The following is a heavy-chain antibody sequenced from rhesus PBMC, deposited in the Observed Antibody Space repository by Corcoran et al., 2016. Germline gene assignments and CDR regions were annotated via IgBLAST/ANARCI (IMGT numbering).Heavy chain of an antibody. CDR2: ISYTGGST. D-gene: IGHD3-34*01. CDR3: ARDQGVNGVDLDS. J-gene: IGHJ6*01. Sequence: EVQLVESGGGLAKPGGSLRLSCAASGFSFSDYYMYWVRQAPGKGLEWVSGISYTGGSTYYADSVKGRFTNSRANAKNTLYLQMDSLRAEDTAVYYCARDQGVNGVDLDSWGQGVVVTVSS. V-gene: IGHV3S18*01. CDR1: GFSFSDYY.